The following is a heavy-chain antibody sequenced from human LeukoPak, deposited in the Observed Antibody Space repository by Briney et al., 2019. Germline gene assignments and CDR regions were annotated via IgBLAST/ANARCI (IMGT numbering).Heavy chain of an antibody. Sequence: ASVKVSCKASGYTFTSYGISWVRQAPAQGLEGVGWISAYNGNTNYAQKLQGRVTMTTDTSTSTAYMELRSLRSDDTAVYYCARVIFSIGKRLRDAFDIWGQGTMVTVSS. V-gene: IGHV1-18*01. CDR2: ISAYNGNT. CDR3: ARVIFSIGKRLRDAFDI. D-gene: IGHD6-25*01. J-gene: IGHJ3*02. CDR1: GYTFTSYG.